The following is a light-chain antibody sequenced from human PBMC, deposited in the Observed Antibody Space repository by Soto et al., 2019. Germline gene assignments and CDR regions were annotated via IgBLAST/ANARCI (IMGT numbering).Light chain of an antibody. CDR2: EVS. CDR1: SSDVGGYNY. J-gene: IGLJ3*02. V-gene: IGLV2-14*01. CDR3: SSFTSTHTGV. Sequence: QSVLTQPASVSGSPGQSITISCTGTSSDVGGYNYVSWYQQYPGKAPKLMIYEVSNRPSGVSNRFSGSKSGNTASLTISGLQAEDEADYYCSSFTSTHTGVFGGGTKLTVL.